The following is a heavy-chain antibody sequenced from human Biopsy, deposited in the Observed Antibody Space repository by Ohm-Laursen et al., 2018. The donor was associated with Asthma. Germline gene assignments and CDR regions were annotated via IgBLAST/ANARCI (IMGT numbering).Heavy chain of an antibody. Sequence: TLSLTCAASGDSINSGGYSWNWIRQPPGKGLEWIAYLFHSGSTPSNLSLKSRVTISVDRSKRQFSLKVNSVTAADTAVYYCARMITMIQAANYYSYAMDAWGQGTTVTVSS. V-gene: IGHV4-30-2*01. CDR1: GDSINSGGYS. CDR3: ARMITMIQAANYYSYAMDA. J-gene: IGHJ6*02. D-gene: IGHD3-22*01. CDR2: LFHSGST.